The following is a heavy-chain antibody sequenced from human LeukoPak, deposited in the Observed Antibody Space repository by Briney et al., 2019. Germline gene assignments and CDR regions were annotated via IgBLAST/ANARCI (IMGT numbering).Heavy chain of an antibody. CDR1: GYTFTSYD. D-gene: IGHD4-23*01. CDR3: ARGQGSGGNSDFDY. CDR2: MNPNSGDT. V-gene: IGHV1-8*01. Sequence: ASVKVSCKASGYTFTSYDINWVRQATGQGLEWMGWMNPNSGDTGYAQKFQGRVTMTRNTSISTAYMELSSLRSEDTAVYYCARGQGSGGNSDFDYWGQGTLVTVSS. J-gene: IGHJ4*02.